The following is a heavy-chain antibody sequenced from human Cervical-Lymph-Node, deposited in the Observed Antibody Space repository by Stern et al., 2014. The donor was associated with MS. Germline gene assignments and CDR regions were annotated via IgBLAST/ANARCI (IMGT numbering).Heavy chain of an antibody. CDR3: VLTGYYPY. V-gene: IGHV1-69*01. CDR2: IITLYGST. Sequence: VQLLESGPEVMQPGSSVKVSCKASGGSFSSYDVSWVRPAPGQGLEWMGRIITLYGSTNYADHLQGRVTITADESTTTVHMQLSSLRSDDTAVYYCVLTGYYPYWGQGTLVTVAS. D-gene: IGHD3-9*01. CDR1: GGSFSSYD. J-gene: IGHJ4*02.